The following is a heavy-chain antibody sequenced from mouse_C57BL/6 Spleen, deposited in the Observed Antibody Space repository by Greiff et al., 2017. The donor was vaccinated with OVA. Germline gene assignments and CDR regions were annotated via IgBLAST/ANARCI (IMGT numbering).Heavy chain of an antibody. D-gene: IGHD1-1*01. V-gene: IGHV5-9-1*02. CDR3: TRDPDYGGSYVAMDY. J-gene: IGHJ4*01. CDR2: ISSGGDYI. Sequence: EVHLVESGEGLVKPGGSLKLSCAASGFTFSSYAMSWVRQTPEKRLEWVAYISSGGDYIYYADTVKGRFTISRDNARNTLYLQMSSLKSEDTAMYYCTRDPDYGGSYVAMDYWGQGTSVTVSS. CDR1: GFTFSSYA.